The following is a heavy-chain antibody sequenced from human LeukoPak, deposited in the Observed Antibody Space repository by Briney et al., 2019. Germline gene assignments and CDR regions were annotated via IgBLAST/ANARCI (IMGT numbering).Heavy chain of an antibody. D-gene: IGHD6-13*01. J-gene: IGHJ3*02. V-gene: IGHV1-69*04. CDR1: GYTFTNNG. CDR3: ARDAGLQQQLVPDAFDI. Sequence: SVKVSCKASGYTFTNNGISWVRQAPGQGLEWMGRIIPILGIANYAQKFQGRVTITADKSTSTAYMELSSLRSEDTAVYYCARDAGLQQQLVPDAFDIWGQGTMVTVSS. CDR2: IIPILGIA.